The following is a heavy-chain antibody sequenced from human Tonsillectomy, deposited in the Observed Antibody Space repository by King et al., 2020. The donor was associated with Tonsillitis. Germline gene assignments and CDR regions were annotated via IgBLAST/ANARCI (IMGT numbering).Heavy chain of an antibody. CDR1: GGSISSYY. CDR2: IYYSGST. D-gene: IGHD4-17*01. Sequence: VQLQESGPGLVKPSETLSLTCTVSGGSISSYYWSWIRQPPGKGLEWIGYIYYSGSTNYNPSLKSRVTISVDTSKNQFSLKLSSVTAADTAVYYCARALGGGDYGYAFDIWGQGTMVTVSS. J-gene: IGHJ3*02. CDR3: ARALGGGDYGYAFDI. V-gene: IGHV4-59*01.